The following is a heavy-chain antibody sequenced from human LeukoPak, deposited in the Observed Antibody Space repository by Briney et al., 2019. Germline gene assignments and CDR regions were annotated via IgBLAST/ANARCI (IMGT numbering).Heavy chain of an antibody. J-gene: IGHJ4*02. Sequence: PSETLSLTCAVSGGSISSSNWWSWVRQPPGKGLEWIGEIYHSGSTNYNPSLKSRVTISVDKSKNQFSLKLSSVTAADTAIYYCARDFGVGGILDYWGQGTLVTVSS. D-gene: IGHD3-3*01. V-gene: IGHV4-4*02. CDR2: IYHSGST. CDR3: ARDFGVGGILDY. CDR1: GGSISSSNW.